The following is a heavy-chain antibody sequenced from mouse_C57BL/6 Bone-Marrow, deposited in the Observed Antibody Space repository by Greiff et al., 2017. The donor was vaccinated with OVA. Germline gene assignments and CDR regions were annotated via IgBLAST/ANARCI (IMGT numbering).Heavy chain of an antibody. CDR2: IWSGGST. D-gene: IGHD1-1*01. V-gene: IGHV2-2*01. Sequence: VKLVESGPGLVQPSQSLSITCTVSGFSLTSYGVHWVRQSPGKGLEWLGVIWSGGSTDYNAAFISRLSISKDNSKSKVFFKMNSLQADDTAIYYCARNFITTVVAPFAYWGQGTLVTVSA. CDR3: ARNFITTVVAPFAY. J-gene: IGHJ3*01. CDR1: GFSLTSYG.